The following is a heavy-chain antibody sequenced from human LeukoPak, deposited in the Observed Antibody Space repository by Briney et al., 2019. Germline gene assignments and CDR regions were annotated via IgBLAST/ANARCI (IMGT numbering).Heavy chain of an antibody. Sequence: GGSLRLSCAASGFTFSTYSMNWIRQAPGKGLEWVSSISSSTSYIYYADSVKGRFTISKDNAKNSLYLQMNSLRAEDTAVYYCARAGGSTVSHSDYWGQGTLVTVSS. CDR3: ARAGGSTVSHSDY. V-gene: IGHV3-21*01. CDR2: ISSSTSYI. D-gene: IGHD4-17*01. J-gene: IGHJ4*02. CDR1: GFTFSTYS.